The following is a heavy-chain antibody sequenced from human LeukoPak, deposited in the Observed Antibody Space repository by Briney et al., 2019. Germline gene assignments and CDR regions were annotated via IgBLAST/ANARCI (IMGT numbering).Heavy chain of an antibody. V-gene: IGHV1-46*01. J-gene: IGHJ4*02. CDR3: ARDVFGDLGY. CDR1: GYTFTNYY. Sequence: ASVTVSCKTSGYTFTNYYMHWVRQAPGQGLEWMGIINPSGGSRSYAQMFQGRVTMTRDMSTSTVYMELSSLTPEDTAVYYCARDVFGDLGYWGQGTLVTVSS. CDR2: INPSGGSR. D-gene: IGHD3-10*01.